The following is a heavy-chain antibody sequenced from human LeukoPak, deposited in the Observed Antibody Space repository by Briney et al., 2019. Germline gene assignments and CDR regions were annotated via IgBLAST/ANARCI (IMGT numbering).Heavy chain of an antibody. Sequence: SETLSLTCTVSVGSINSGDYYWTWMRQPPGKGLGWIGYIHDSGATYSNPSLRSRITLSLDVSRKQFSLQMNSVTAADTAVYYCARGEKTWNSYYFDYWGQGTLVTVSS. D-gene: IGHD1-7*01. V-gene: IGHV4-30-4*02. CDR1: VGSINSGDYY. CDR3: ARGEKTWNSYYFDY. CDR2: IHDSGAT. J-gene: IGHJ4*02.